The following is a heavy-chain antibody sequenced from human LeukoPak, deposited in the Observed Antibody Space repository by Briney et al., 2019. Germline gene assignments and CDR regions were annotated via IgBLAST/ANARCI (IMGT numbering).Heavy chain of an antibody. Sequence: GGTLRLSCAASGFTFSSYGMSWVRQAPGKGLEWVSAISGSGDRTYYADSVKGRFTISRDNSKNTLYLQMNSLRAEDTAVYYCAKMSRWFGELAVGNWFDPWGQGTLVTVSS. CDR3: AKMSRWFGELAVGNWFDP. CDR2: ISGSGDRT. J-gene: IGHJ5*02. CDR1: GFTFSSYG. V-gene: IGHV3-23*01. D-gene: IGHD3-10*01.